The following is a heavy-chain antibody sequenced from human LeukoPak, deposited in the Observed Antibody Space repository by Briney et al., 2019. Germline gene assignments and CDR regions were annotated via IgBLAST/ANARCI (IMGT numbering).Heavy chain of an antibody. CDR3: ARDLSAGGSPEGKNTFDI. CDR2: INPNRGGT. J-gene: IGHJ3*02. V-gene: IGHV1-2*04. D-gene: IGHD6-13*01. CDR1: GYTFTGYY. Sequence: ASVKVSCKASGYTFTGYYMHWVRQAPGQGLEWMGWINPNRGGTNYAQKFQGWVTMTRDTSISTAYMELSRLRSDDTAVYYCARDLSAGGSPEGKNTFDIWGQGTLVTVSS.